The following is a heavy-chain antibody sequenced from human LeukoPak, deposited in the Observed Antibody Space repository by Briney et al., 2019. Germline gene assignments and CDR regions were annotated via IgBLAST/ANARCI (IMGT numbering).Heavy chain of an antibody. CDR1: GFTFSNYW. CDR3: AKLPGRAADY. Sequence: PGGSLRLSCAASGFTFSNYWMHWVRQAPGKGLVWVSRINNDGSVTSYADSVKGRFTISRDNAKNTLYLQMNSLRAEDTAVYYCAKLPGRAADYWGQGTLVTVPS. CDR2: INNDGSVT. J-gene: IGHJ4*02. V-gene: IGHV3-74*01.